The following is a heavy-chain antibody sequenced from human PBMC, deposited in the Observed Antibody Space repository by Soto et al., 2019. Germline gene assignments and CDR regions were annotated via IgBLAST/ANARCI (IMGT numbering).Heavy chain of an antibody. V-gene: IGHV4-39*01. D-gene: IGHD2-15*01. Sequence: QLQLQESGPGLVKPSETLSLTCTVSGGSISSSSYYWGWIRQPPGKGLEWIGSIYYSGSTYYNPSLKSRVTISVDTSKNQFSLKLSSVTAADTAVYYCASLEGWWLKEARHDYWGQGTLVTVSS. CDR3: ASLEGWWLKEARHDY. CDR1: GGSISSSSYY. CDR2: IYYSGST. J-gene: IGHJ4*02.